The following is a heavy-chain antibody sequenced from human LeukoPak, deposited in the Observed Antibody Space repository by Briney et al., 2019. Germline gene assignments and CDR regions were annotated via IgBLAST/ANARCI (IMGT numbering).Heavy chain of an antibody. D-gene: IGHD3-9*01. CDR3: ARAAEGIRYFDWFQNTDYYYYYMDV. CDR1: GYTFTGYY. CDR2: INPNSGGT. J-gene: IGHJ6*03. V-gene: IGHV1-2*06. Sequence: ASVKVSCKASGYTFTGYYTHWVRQAPGQGLEWMGRINPNSGGTNYAQKFQGRVTMTRDTSISTAYMKLSRLRSDDTAVYYCARAAEGIRYFDWFQNTDYYYYYMDVWGKGTTVTVSS.